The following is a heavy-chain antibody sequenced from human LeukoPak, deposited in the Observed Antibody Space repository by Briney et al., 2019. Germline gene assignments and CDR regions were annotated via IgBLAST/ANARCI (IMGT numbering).Heavy chain of an antibody. V-gene: IGHV3-53*01. J-gene: IGHJ4*02. CDR2: LYIGGNT. CDR3: MTAAGYNFGQY. Sequence: GGSLRLSCAASGLTVNNNYMNWARQAPGKGLEWVSALYIGGNTYYADSVRGRFTISRDNSKNTLYLQMNSLRAEDTAIYYCMTAAGYNFGQYWGQGTLVTVSS. CDR1: GLTVNNNY. D-gene: IGHD5-18*01.